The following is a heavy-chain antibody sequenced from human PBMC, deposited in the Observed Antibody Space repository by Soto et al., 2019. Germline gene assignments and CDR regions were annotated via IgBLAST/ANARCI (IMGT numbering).Heavy chain of an antibody. CDR2: IYTSGGT. CDR3: ARLTFYDFWRGDSLRDY. CDR1: GGSINSYY. V-gene: IGHV4-4*07. J-gene: IGHJ4*02. Sequence: SETLSLTCTVSGGSINSYYWTWIRQPAGKGLEWIGRIYTSGGTNFNPSLKSRVTMSVDTSKNQFSLKLRSVTAADTAVYYCARLTFYDFWRGDSLRDYWGQGTLVTVSS. D-gene: IGHD3-3*01.